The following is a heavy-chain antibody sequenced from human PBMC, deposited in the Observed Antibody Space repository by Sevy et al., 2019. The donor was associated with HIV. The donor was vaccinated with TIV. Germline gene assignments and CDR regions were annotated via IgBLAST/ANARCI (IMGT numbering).Heavy chain of an antibody. D-gene: IGHD1-7*01. CDR1: GFTFSKYW. CDR3: ARDDGNYYFHY. Sequence: GESLKISCAASGFTFSKYWMGWVRQAPGKGLEWVANMKQDAGQKYYVDSVKGRFTISRDNAKNSLYLQMNSLRAEDTAVYFCARDDGNYYFHYWGQGTLVTVSS. V-gene: IGHV3-7*01. J-gene: IGHJ4*02. CDR2: MKQDAGQK.